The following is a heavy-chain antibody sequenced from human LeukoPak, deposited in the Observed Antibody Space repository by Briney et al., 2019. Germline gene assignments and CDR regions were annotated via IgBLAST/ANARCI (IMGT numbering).Heavy chain of an antibody. CDR2: MKQDGSEK. Sequence: GGSLRLSCTVSGFTVSSNSMSWVRQAPGKGLEWVANMKQDGSEKYYVDSVKGRFTISRDNAKNSLYLQMNSLRAEDTAVYYCARVPHYASGTYYKRFPLYFDYWGQGTLVTVSS. CDR3: ARVPHYASGTYYKRFPLYFDY. D-gene: IGHD3-10*01. J-gene: IGHJ4*02. V-gene: IGHV3-7*01. CDR1: GFTVSSNS.